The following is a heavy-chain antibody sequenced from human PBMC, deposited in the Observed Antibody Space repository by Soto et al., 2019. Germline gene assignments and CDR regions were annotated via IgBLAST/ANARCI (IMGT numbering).Heavy chain of an antibody. D-gene: IGHD3-22*01. CDR1: GGSFSGYY. Sequence: LSLTCAVYGGSFSGYYWSWIRQPPGKGLEWIGEINHSGSTNYNPSLKSRVTISVDTSKNQFSLKLSSVTAADTAVYYCDFGYYHSHRVRVLHISGQGTTVTVSS. J-gene: IGHJ3*02. CDR3: DFGYYHSHRVRVLHI. CDR2: INHSGST. V-gene: IGHV4-34*01.